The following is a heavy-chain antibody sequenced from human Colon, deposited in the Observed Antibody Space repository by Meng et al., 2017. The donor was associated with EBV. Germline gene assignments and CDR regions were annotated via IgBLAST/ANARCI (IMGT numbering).Heavy chain of an antibody. CDR1: GGSLSDYY. V-gene: IGHV4-34*01. Sequence: VGLQESGQGLAEPAETLALTCVVYGGSLSDYYCSWIRQSPGRGLEWIGEIHPSGSIFYNPSLQSRVTISVDTSKNQFSLNLNSVTAADTAVYSCSRGVDSYKLGNLWGRGTLVTVSS. D-gene: IGHD7-27*01. CDR2: IHPSGSI. J-gene: IGHJ2*01. CDR3: SRGVDSYKLGNL.